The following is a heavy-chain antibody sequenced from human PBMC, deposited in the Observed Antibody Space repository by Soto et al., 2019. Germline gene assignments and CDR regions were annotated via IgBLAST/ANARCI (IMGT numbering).Heavy chain of an antibody. CDR1: GGSFSGYY. D-gene: IGHD2-2*01. J-gene: IGHJ6*03. CDR2: INHSGST. Sequence: SETLSLTCAVYGGSFSGYYWRWIRQPPGKGLGWIGEINHSGSTNYNPSLKSRVTISVDTSKNQFSLKLSSVTAADTAVYYCARSRGCSSTSCYGRGLYYMDVWGKGTTVTVSS. CDR3: ARSRGCSSTSCYGRGLYYMDV. V-gene: IGHV4-34*01.